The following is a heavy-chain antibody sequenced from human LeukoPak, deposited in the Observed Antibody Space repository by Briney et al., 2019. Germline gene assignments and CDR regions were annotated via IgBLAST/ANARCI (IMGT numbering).Heavy chain of an antibody. J-gene: IGHJ4*02. CDR1: GGSFSGYY. V-gene: IGHV4-34*01. Sequence: SETLSLTCAVYGGSFSGYYWSWIRQPPGKGLEWIGEINHSGSTNYNPSLKSRVTISVDTTKNQFSLKLSSVTAADTAVYYRARLSAPRFSSGWYFDYWGQGTLVTVSS. CDR3: ARLSAPRFSSGWYFDY. CDR2: INHSGST. D-gene: IGHD6-19*01.